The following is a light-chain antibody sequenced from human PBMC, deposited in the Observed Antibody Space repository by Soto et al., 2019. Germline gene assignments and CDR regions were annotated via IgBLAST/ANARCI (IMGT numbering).Light chain of an antibody. V-gene: IGKV3-20*01. Sequence: EIVLTQSPGTLSLSPGERATLSCRASQSVSSSYLAWYQQKPGQAPRLLIYGASSRATGIPDRFSGCGSGTDFTLTISRLEPEDFAVYYCQQYGSSLFGGGTKVEIK. CDR1: QSVSSSY. CDR3: QQYGSSL. J-gene: IGKJ4*01. CDR2: GAS.